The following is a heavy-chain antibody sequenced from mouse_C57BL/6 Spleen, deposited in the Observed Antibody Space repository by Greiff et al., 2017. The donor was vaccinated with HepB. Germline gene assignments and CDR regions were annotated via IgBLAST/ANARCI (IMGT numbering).Heavy chain of an antibody. Sequence: QVQLKESGPGLVQPSQSLSITCTVSGFSLTSYGVHWVRQSPGKGLEWLGVIWSGGSTDYNAAFISRLSISKDNSKSQVFFKMNSLQADDTAIYYCARDGYYVVGYYYAMDYWGQGTSVTVSS. CDR3: ARDGYYVVGYYYAMDY. CDR1: GFSLTSYG. J-gene: IGHJ4*01. CDR2: IWSGGST. V-gene: IGHV2-2*01. D-gene: IGHD2-3*01.